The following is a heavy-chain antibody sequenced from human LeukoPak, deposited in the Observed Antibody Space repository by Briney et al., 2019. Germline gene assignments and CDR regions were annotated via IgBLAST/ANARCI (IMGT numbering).Heavy chain of an antibody. Sequence: SVKVSCKASGGTFSSYATSWVRQAPGQGLEWMGGIIPIFGTANYAQKFQGRVTITADESTSTAYMELSSLRSEDTAVYYCARAVSYGDSKYFDYWGQGTLVTVSS. J-gene: IGHJ4*02. D-gene: IGHD4-17*01. V-gene: IGHV1-69*13. CDR2: IIPIFGTA. CDR1: GGTFSSYA. CDR3: ARAVSYGDSKYFDY.